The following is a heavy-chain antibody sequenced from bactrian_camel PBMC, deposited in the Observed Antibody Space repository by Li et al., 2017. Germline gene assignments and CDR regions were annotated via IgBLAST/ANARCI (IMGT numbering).Heavy chain of an antibody. J-gene: IGHJ4*01. V-gene: IGHV3S53*01. CDR3: AVDRSPFSFQRGLPRLFGASD. D-gene: IGHD4*01. CDR1: AYESMTC. CDR2: TGRDTKT. Sequence: VQLVESGGGTAQPGRSLTLSCVASAYESMTCLGWFRQAPGKEREGVAATGRDTKTYYADFVKGRFTISQDQSKKTVYLQMNSLKPEDTAMYYCAVDRSPFSFQRGLPRLFGASDRGQGTQVTVS.